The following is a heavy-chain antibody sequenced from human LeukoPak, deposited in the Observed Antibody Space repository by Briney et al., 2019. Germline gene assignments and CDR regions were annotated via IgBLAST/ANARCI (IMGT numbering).Heavy chain of an antibody. CDR1: GFTFNTFA. CDR2: ICSDDGRT. D-gene: IGHD2-15*01. Sequence: GGSLRLSCVASGFTFNTFARTWVRQAPGKGVEWVSSICSDDGRTYYADSVKGRFTISRDNAQNTLYLQMINLRAEDTALYYCARATGANCYWGSNFWGQGTLVTVSP. V-gene: IGHV3-23*01. J-gene: IGHJ4*02. CDR3: ARATGANCYWGSNF.